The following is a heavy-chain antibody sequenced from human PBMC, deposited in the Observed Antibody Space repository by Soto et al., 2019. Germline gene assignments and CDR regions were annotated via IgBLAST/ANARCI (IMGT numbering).Heavy chain of an antibody. CDR3: TGEVASGY. Sequence: QVQLVESGGGVVQPGRSLRLSCAVSGFTVSTYGMHWVRQAPGKGLEWVAVISRDGGTKYYADSVKGRFTISRDNSRNTLFLEMDSRRSDDMAVYYCTGEVASGYWGQGNLVTVSS. D-gene: IGHD2-8*02. CDR2: ISRDGGTK. J-gene: IGHJ4*02. V-gene: IGHV3-30*03. CDR1: GFTVSTYG.